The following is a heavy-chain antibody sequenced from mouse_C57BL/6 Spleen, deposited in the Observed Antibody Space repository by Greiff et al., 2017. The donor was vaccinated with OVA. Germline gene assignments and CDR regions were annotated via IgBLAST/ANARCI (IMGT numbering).Heavy chain of an antibody. J-gene: IGHJ1*03. CDR3: ARDHYYGSSYVSYWYFDV. CDR1: GFTFSDYY. CDR2: INYDGSST. Sequence: EVQLVESEGGLVQPGSSMKLSCTASGFTFSDYYMAWVRQVPEKGLEWVANINYDGSSTYYLDSLKSRFIISRDNAKNILYLQMSSLKSEDTATYYCARDHYYGSSYVSYWYFDVWGTGTTVTVSS. V-gene: IGHV5-16*01. D-gene: IGHD1-1*01.